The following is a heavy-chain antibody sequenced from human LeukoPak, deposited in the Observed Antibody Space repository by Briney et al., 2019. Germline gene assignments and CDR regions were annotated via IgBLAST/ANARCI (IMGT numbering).Heavy chain of an antibody. J-gene: IGHJ4*02. CDR3: ATGQTTPVLVDTLHF. CDR1: GYTVTELS. D-gene: IGHD4-17*01. Sequence: GASVKVSCKVSGYTVTELSIHWVRQAPGKGLEWMGGLDPDEAETVFAGKFQGRVTMAEDTSTNTAYMELTSLRSEDTAVYYCATGQTTPVLVDTLHFWGQGTLVTVSS. V-gene: IGHV1-24*01. CDR2: LDPDEAET.